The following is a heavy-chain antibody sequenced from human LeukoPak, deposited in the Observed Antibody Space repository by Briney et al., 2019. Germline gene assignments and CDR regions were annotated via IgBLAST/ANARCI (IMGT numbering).Heavy chain of an antibody. CDR1: GFTFSGYN. CDR3: ARDLGAAAGTDY. J-gene: IGHJ4*02. V-gene: IGHV3-23*01. D-gene: IGHD6-13*01. Sequence: GGSLRLSCVASGFTFSGYNMNWIRQAPGKGLEWVSAISGSGGSTYYADSVKGRFTISRDNSKNTLYLQMNSLRAEDTAVYYCARDLGAAAGTDYWGQGTLVTVSS. CDR2: ISGSGGST.